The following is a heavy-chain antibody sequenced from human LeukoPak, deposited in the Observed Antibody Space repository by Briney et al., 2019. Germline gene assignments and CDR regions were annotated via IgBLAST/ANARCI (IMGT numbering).Heavy chain of an antibody. D-gene: IGHD5-12*01. CDR3: AKYSGYGYFDY. CDR2: IYSGGST. J-gene: IGHJ4*02. V-gene: IGHV3-66*01. CDR1: GFTVSTNY. Sequence: GGSLRLSCAASGFTVSTNYITWVRQAPGKGLEWVSVIYSGGSTYYADSVKGRFTISRDNSKNTVYLQMNGLRPDDTAVYYCAKYSGYGYFDYWGQGTLVTVSS.